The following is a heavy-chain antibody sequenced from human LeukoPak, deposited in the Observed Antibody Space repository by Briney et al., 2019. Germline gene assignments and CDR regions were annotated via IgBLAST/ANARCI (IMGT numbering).Heavy chain of an antibody. CDR3: AKEIRPNDY. CDR1: GLTFSSHW. D-gene: IGHD4-17*01. V-gene: IGHV3-74*01. J-gene: IGHJ4*02. CDR2: ITNDGSST. Sequence: GGSLRLSCAASGLTFSSHWMHWVRQAPGKGLVWVSRITNDGSSTTYADSVKGRFTISRDNSKSTLYLQISSLRAEDTAVYYCAKEIRPNDYWGQGTLVTVSS.